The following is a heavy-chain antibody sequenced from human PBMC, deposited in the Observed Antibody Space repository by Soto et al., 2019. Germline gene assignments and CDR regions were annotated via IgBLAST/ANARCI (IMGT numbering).Heavy chain of an antibody. D-gene: IGHD1-20*01. Sequence: QVQLAQSGAEVKRPGASVKVSCEASGYTFTTYDINWVRQASGQGLEWMGCVNPSSGNTVYAQKFHGRVTMTRDTSISTAYMELSSLKSDDTAIYYCARASMYIWNDHWGQGTLVTVSS. CDR2: VNPSSGNT. J-gene: IGHJ5*02. V-gene: IGHV1-8*01. CDR1: GYTFTTYD. CDR3: ARASMYIWNDH.